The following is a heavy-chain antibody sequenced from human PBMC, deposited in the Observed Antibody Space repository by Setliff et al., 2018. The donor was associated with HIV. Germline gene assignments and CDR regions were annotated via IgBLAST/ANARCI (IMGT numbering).Heavy chain of an antibody. CDR2: LYGSGDS. CDR3: ARVLPYNSALDN. D-gene: IGHD6-19*01. Sequence: VGSLRLSCAASGFTLSNTYMAWVRQAPGKRPEWVSTLYGSGDSYHADSVKGRFTLSRDTSKNTMYLQMNSLRREDTAVYYCARVLPYNSALDNWGQGTLVTVSS. CDR1: GFTLSNTY. V-gene: IGHV3-66*02. J-gene: IGHJ4*02.